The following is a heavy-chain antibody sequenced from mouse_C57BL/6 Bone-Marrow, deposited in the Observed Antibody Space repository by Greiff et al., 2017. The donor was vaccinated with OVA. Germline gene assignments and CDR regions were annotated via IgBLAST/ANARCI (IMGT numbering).Heavy chain of an antibody. V-gene: IGHV1-55*01. D-gene: IGHD2-3*01. CDR2: IYPGSGST. J-gene: IGHJ2*01. Sequence: QVQLQQPGAELVKPGASVKMSCKASGYTFTSYWITWVKQRPGQGLEWIGDIYPGSGSTNYNEKFKSKATLTVDTSSSTAYMQLSSLTSEDSAVYYGARLGYIYDGYLYYFDYWGQGTTLTVSS. CDR1: GYTFTSYW. CDR3: ARLGYIYDGYLYYFDY.